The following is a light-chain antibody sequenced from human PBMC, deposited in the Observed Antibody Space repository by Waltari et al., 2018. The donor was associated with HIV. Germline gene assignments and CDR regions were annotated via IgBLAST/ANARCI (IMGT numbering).Light chain of an antibody. V-gene: IGKV3-15*01. CDR3: QQYKTWPLT. Sequence: ETVMTQSPGTLSVSPGGSATLSCRASQHVFSDMAWYHKKPGQAPRLLIFGATKRASGVPARFSGSGSGTEFTLTITSLQSEDYGLYHCQQYKTWPLTFGQGTRVEIK. CDR2: GAT. CDR1: QHVFSD. J-gene: IGKJ1*01.